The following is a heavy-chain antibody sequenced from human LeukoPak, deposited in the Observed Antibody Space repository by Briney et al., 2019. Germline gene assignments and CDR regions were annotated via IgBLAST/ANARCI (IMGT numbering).Heavy chain of an antibody. D-gene: IGHD3-3*01. J-gene: IGHJ6*03. CDR3: ASGAIFGVVISGEYYYYMDV. CDR2: IIPIFGTA. Sequence: SVKVSCKASGGTFSSYAISWVRQAPGQGLEWTGGIIPIFGTANYAQKFQGRVTIPTDESTSTAYMELSSLRSEDTAVYYCASGAIFGVVISGEYYYYMDVWGKGTTVTVSS. CDR1: GGTFSSYA. V-gene: IGHV1-69*05.